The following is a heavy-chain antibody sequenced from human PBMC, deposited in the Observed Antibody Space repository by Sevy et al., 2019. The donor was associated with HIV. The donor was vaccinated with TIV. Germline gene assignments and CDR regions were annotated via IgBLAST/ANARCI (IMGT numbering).Heavy chain of an antibody. V-gene: IGHV1-2*02. CDR1: GYTFTDYF. CDR2: INPHSVGT. J-gene: IGHJ4*02. D-gene: IGHD2-2*02. CDR3: ARGYTGHEEGDY. Sequence: ASVKVSCKASGYTFTDYFLHWVRQAPGQGLEWMGWINPHSVGTIFAQKFQGRVAMTRDTSISTAYLDLGRLRFDDTAVYYCARGYTGHEEGDYWGQGTLVTVSS.